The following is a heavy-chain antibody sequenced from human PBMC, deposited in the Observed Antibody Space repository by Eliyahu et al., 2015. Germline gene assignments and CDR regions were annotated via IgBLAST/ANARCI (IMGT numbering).Heavy chain of an antibody. CDR1: GGTFSSYA. CDR2: IIXLFGTA. Sequence: EVKKPGSSVKVSCKASGGTFSSYAISWVRQAPGQGLEWMGGIIXLFGTANYAXKFQGRVTIXADKSTSTAYMELSSLRSEDTAVYYCARWCSGGSCYSDRGHNWFDPWGQGTLVTVSS. D-gene: IGHD2-15*01. J-gene: IGHJ5*02. CDR3: ARWCSGGSCYSDRGHNWFDP. V-gene: IGHV1-69*06.